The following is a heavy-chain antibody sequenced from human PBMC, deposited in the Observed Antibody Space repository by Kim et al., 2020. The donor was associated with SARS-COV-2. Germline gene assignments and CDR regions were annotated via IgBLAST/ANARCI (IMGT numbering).Heavy chain of an antibody. Sequence: GGSLRLSCAASGFTFSGSAMHWVRQASGKGLEWVGRIRSKANSYATAYAASVKGRFTISRDDSKNTAYLQMNSLKTEDTAVYYCTRALDGLWFGESNYYYGMDVWVQGTTVTVSS. CDR2: IRSKANSYAT. V-gene: IGHV3-73*01. CDR1: GFTFSGSA. D-gene: IGHD3-10*01. J-gene: IGHJ6*02. CDR3: TRALDGLWFGESNYYYGMDV.